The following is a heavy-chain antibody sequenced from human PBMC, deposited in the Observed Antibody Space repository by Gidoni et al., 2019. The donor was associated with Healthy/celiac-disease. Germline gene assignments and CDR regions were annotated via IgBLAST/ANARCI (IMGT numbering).Heavy chain of an antibody. V-gene: IGHV4-39*07. CDR1: GGSISSSRYY. Sequence: QLQLQESGPGLVQPSETLSLTCTVSGGSISSSRYYWGWIRQPPGKGLEWIGSIYYSGSTYYNPSLKSRVTISVDTSKNQFSLKLSSVTAADTAVYYCARDKVAVVRGVIITPTDYWGQGTLVTVSS. CDR3: ARDKVAVVRGVIITPTDY. D-gene: IGHD3-10*01. J-gene: IGHJ4*02. CDR2: IYYSGST.